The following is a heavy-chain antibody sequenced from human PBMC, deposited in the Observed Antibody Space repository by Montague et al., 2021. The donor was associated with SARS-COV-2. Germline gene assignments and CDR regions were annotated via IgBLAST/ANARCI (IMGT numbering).Heavy chain of an antibody. Sequence: SLRLSCAASGFTFSSYEMNWIRQAPGKGLEWVSYISSSGSDVFYYEESVKGRFTISSDNASNSLFLKMNSLIVDATGVYYCAGDLYYGANSLFDYWGQGTLVTVSS. CDR3: AGDLYYGANSLFDY. D-gene: IGHD4-23*01. J-gene: IGHJ4*02. CDR2: ISSSGSDV. V-gene: IGHV3-48*03. CDR1: GFTFSSYE.